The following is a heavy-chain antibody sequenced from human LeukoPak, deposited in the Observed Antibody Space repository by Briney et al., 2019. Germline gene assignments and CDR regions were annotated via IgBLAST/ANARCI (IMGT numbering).Heavy chain of an antibody. D-gene: IGHD1-26*01. J-gene: IGHJ4*02. V-gene: IGHV1-2*02. CDR3: AREGSSGYSGSFL. Sequence: ASVKVSCKASGYTFTGYYMHWVRQAPGQGLEWMGWINPNSGGTNYAQKFQGRVTMTRDTSTSTVYMELSSLRSEDTAVYYCAREGSSGYSGSFLWGQGTLVTVSS. CDR1: GYTFTGYY. CDR2: INPNSGGT.